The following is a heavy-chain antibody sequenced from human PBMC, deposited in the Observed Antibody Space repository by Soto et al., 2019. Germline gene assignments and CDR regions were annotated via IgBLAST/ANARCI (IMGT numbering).Heavy chain of an antibody. D-gene: IGHD3-3*01. Sequence: QVQLVQYGPDGAEVKKPGASVKVSCKASGYFFTDYHVHWLRQAPGQGLEWVGWVNPSSGVTKYDQTFQDRVTLTRDSSINTAYMDPSRLRSGDTAVYYCARVSSMHNDFGRGFEYWGQGTRVCVSS. J-gene: IGHJ4*02. CDR3: ARVSSMHNDFGRGFEY. V-gene: IGHV1-2*02. CDR2: VNPSSGVT. CDR1: GYFFTDYH.